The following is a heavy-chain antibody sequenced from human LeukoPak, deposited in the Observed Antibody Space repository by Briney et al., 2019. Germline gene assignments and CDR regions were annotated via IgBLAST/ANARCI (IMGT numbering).Heavy chain of an antibody. CDR3: ARHNSSGRPFDY. D-gene: IGHD6-19*01. J-gene: IGHJ4*02. V-gene: IGHV4-59*08. Sequence: KPSETPSLTCTVSGGSISSYYWSWIRQPPGKGLEWIGYIYYSGSTNYNPSLKSRVTISVDTSKNQFSLKLSSVTAADTAVYYCARHNSSGRPFDYWGQGTLVTVSS. CDR2: IYYSGST. CDR1: GGSISSYY.